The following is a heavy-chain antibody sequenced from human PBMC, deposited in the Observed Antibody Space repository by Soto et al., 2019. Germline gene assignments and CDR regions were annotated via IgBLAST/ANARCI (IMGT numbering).Heavy chain of an antibody. V-gene: IGHV3-30*18. CDR1: GFTFSNYG. Sequence: QPGGSLRLSCVGSGFTFSNYGMHWVRQPPGKGLEWVALISDDGDKRYYAGSVRGRLIISRDNSKDTLYLQMNSLGPDDTAVYFCAKARVRIVGANSFDYWGQGTPVTVSS. CDR3: AKARVRIVGANSFDY. D-gene: IGHD1-26*01. CDR2: ISDDGDKR. J-gene: IGHJ4*02.